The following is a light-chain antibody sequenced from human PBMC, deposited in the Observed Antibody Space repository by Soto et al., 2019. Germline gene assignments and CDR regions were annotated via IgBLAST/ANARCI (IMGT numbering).Light chain of an antibody. CDR3: YSFAGRNTWV. J-gene: IGLJ3*02. CDR1: SSDVGAYNF. V-gene: IGLV2-14*03. CDR2: DVT. Sequence: QSAPTQPASVSGSPGQSITISCTGTSSDVGAYNFVSWYQHQPGQAPQLMIYDVTNRPSGVSRLFSGSKSGNTASLTISVLQAEDEADYYCYSFAGRNTWVFGGGTKLTVL.